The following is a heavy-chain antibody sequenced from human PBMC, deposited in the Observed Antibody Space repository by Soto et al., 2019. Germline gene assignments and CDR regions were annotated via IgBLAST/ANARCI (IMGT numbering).Heavy chain of an antibody. D-gene: IGHD2-15*01. CDR2: IWYDGSNK. J-gene: IGHJ6*02. CDR1: GFTFSSYG. V-gene: IGHV3-33*01. Sequence: QVQLVESGGGVVQPGRSLRLSCAASGFTFSSYGMHWVRQAPGKGLEWVAVIWYDGSNKYYADSVKGRFTISRDNSKNTLYLQMNSLRAEDTAVYYCARELVVVVAAKTYYYYYGMDVWGQGTTVTVSS. CDR3: ARELVVVVAAKTYYYYYGMDV.